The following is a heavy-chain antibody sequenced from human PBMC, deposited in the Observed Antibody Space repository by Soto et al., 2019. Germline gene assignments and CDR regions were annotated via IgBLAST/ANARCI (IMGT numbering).Heavy chain of an antibody. J-gene: IGHJ5*02. D-gene: IGHD1-1*01. CDR1: GASISCYY. CDR3: VRDGTKTLRDWFDP. V-gene: IGHV4-4*07. CDR2: IYATGTT. Sequence: SETLSLTCTVSGASISCYYWSWIRKSAGKGLEWIGRIYATGTTDYNPSLKSRVMMSVDTSKKQFSLKLRSVTAADTAVYYCVRDGTKTLRDWFDPWGPGISVTVSS.